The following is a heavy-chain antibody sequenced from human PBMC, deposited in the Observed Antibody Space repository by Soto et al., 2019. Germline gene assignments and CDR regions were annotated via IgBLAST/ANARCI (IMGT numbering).Heavy chain of an antibody. CDR3: ARGLWSFDY. D-gene: IGHD5-18*01. Sequence: QVQLVESGGGVVQPGRSLRLSCAASGFTFSSYGMHWVRQAPGKGLEWVAVIWLDGSNKYYADSVKGRFTISRDNSKNTLYLQMNSLGAEDTAVYYCARGLWSFDYWGQGNLVTVSS. CDR1: GFTFSSYG. J-gene: IGHJ4*02. CDR2: IWLDGSNK. V-gene: IGHV3-33*01.